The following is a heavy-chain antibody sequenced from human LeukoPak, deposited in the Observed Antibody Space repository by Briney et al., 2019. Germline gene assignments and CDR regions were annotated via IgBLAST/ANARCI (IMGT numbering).Heavy chain of an antibody. CDR3: ARVVGNYYDSSGYYPYFDY. V-gene: IGHV4-34*01. CDR1: GGSFSGYY. J-gene: IGHJ4*02. CDR2: INHSGST. D-gene: IGHD3-22*01. Sequence: SETLSLTCAVYGGSFSGYYWSWIRQPPGKGLEWIGEINHSGSTNYNPSLKSRVTISVDTSKNQFSLKLSSVTAADTAVYYCARVVGNYYDSSGYYPYFDYWGQGTLVTASS.